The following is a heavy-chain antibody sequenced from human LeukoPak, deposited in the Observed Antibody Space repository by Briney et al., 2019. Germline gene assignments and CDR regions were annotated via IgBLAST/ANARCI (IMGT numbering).Heavy chain of an antibody. J-gene: IGHJ4*02. V-gene: IGHV3-21*01. CDR1: GFTFSSYS. CDR3: ASSIRPFDY. Sequence: GGSLRLSCAASGFTFSSYSMNWVRQAPGKGLEWVSSISSSSSYIYYADSVKGRFTISRDNAKNTLYLQMNSLRAEDTAVYYCASSIRPFDYWGQGTLVTVSS. CDR2: ISSSSSYI.